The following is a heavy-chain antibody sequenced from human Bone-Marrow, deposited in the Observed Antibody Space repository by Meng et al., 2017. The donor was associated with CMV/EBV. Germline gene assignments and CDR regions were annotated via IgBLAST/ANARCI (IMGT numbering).Heavy chain of an antibody. J-gene: IGHJ4*02. CDR1: FTVSSYA. CDR3: ARAPQQLGIAVAGGPDY. CDR2: ISYDGSNK. V-gene: IGHV3-30-3*01. Sequence: FTVSSYAMHWVRQAPGKGLEWVAVISYDGSNKYYADSVKGQFTISRDNSKNTLYLQVSTLRAEDTAVYYCARAPQQLGIAVAGGPDYWGQGTLVTVSS. D-gene: IGHD6-19*01.